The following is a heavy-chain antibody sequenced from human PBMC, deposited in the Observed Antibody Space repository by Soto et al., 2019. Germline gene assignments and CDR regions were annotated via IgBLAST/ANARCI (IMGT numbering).Heavy chain of an antibody. V-gene: IGHV3-33*01. D-gene: IGHD5-12*01. CDR3: ARDLSRDGYPDDGWFDP. Sequence: QVQLVESGGGVVQPGRSLRLSCAASGFTFSSYGMHWVRQAPGKGLEWVAVIWYDGSNKYYADSVKGRSTISRDNSKNTLYLQMNSLTAEDTAVYYCARDLSRDGYPDDGWFDPWGQGTLVTVSS. CDR2: IWYDGSNK. CDR1: GFTFSSYG. J-gene: IGHJ5*02.